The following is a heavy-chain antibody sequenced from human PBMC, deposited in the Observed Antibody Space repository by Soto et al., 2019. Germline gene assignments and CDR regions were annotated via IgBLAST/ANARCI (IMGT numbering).Heavy chain of an antibody. CDR3: ARRTRGVYYYYYMDV. Sequence: EVQLVESGGGLVQPGGSLRLSCAASGFTFSSYWMSWVRQAPGKGLEWVANIKQDGSEKYYVDSVKGRFTISRDNAKNSLYLQRNSLRAEDTAVYYCARRTRGVYYYYYMDVWGKGTTGIVSS. CDR2: IKQDGSEK. J-gene: IGHJ6*03. V-gene: IGHV3-7*01. D-gene: IGHD2-2*01. CDR1: GFTFSSYW.